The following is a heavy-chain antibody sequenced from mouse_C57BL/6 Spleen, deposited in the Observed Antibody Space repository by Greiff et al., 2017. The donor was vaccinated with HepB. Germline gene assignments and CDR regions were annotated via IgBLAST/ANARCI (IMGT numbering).Heavy chain of an antibody. Sequence: QVQLQQPGTELVKPGASVKLSCKASGYTFTSYWMHWVKQRPGQGLEWIGNINPSNGGTNYNEKFKSKATLTVDISSSTAYMQLSSLTSEDSAVYYCARCLYYYGSVYYFDYWGQGTTLTVSS. V-gene: IGHV1-53*01. CDR2: INPSNGGT. CDR3: ARCLYYYGSVYYFDY. J-gene: IGHJ2*01. D-gene: IGHD1-1*01. CDR1: GYTFTSYW.